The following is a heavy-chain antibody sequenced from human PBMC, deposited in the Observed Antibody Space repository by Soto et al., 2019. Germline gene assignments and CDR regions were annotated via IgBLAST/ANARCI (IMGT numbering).Heavy chain of an antibody. CDR2: INHSGST. J-gene: IGHJ6*02. Sequence: SETLSLTCAVYGGSFIGYYWSWIRQPPGKGLEWIGEINHSGSTNYNPSLKSRVTISVDTSKNQFSLKLSSVTAADTAVYYCARGRRSGYVTPYYYYGMDVWGQGTTVTVSS. CDR3: ARGRRSGYVTPYYYYGMDV. V-gene: IGHV4-34*01. CDR1: GGSFIGYY. D-gene: IGHD5-12*01.